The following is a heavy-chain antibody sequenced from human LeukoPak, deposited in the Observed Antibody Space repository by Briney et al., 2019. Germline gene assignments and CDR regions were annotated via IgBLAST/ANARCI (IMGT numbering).Heavy chain of an antibody. V-gene: IGHV1-8*03. CDR3: ARGRRGFLYYYYYMDV. D-gene: IGHD2/OR15-2a*01. CDR2: MNPNSGNT. Sequence: GASVKVSCKASGYTFTSYDINWVRQATGQGLEWMGWMNPNSGNTGYAQKFQGRVTITRNTSISTAYMELSSLRSEDTAVYYCARGRRGFLYYYYYMDVWGKGTTVTISS. CDR1: GYTFTSYD. J-gene: IGHJ6*03.